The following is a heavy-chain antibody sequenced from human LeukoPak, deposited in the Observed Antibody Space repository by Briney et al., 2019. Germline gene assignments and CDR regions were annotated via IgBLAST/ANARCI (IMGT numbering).Heavy chain of an antibody. D-gene: IGHD3-3*01. V-gene: IGHV1-18*01. J-gene: IGHJ4*02. Sequence: ASVKVSCKASGYTFTSYGISWVRRAPGQGLEWMGWISAYNGNTNYAQKLQGRVTMTTDTSTSTAYMELRSLRSDDTAVYYCARLDSEYDFWSGEGGYWGQGTLVTVSS. CDR3: ARLDSEYDFWSGEGGY. CDR1: GYTFTSYG. CDR2: ISAYNGNT.